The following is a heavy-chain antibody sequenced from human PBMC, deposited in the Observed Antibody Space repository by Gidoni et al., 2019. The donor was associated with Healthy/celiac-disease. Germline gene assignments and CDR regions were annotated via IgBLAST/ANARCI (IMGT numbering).Heavy chain of an antibody. CDR1: GFTFSSYA. CDR3: ARDCTNGVCYTMGY. CDR2: ISYDGSNK. D-gene: IGHD2-8*01. Sequence: QVQLVESGGGVVQPGRSLRLSCAASGFTFSSYAMHWVRQAPGKGLEWVAVISYDGSNKYYADSVKGRFTISRDNSKNTLYLQMNSLRAEDTAVYYCARDCTNGVCYTMGYWGQGTLVTVSS. V-gene: IGHV3-30-3*01. J-gene: IGHJ4*02.